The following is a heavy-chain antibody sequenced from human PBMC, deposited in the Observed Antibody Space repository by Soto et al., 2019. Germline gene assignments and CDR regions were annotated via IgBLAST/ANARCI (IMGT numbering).Heavy chain of an antibody. Sequence: SETLSLTCTVSGGSISSYYWSWIRQPPGKGLEWIGYIYYRGSTNYNPSLKSRVTISVDTSKNQFSLKLSSVTAADTAVYYCARGHKRGDSSGYGSLAFYYYYGMDVWGQGTTVTVSS. J-gene: IGHJ6*02. CDR2: IYYRGST. CDR1: GGSISSYY. CDR3: ARGHKRGDSSGYGSLAFYYYYGMDV. V-gene: IGHV4-59*01. D-gene: IGHD3-22*01.